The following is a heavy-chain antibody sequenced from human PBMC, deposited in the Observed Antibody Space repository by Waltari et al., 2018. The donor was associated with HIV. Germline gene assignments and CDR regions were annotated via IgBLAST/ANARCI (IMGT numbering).Heavy chain of an antibody. CDR2: IKEEGSEK. V-gene: IGHV3-7*01. Sequence: EVQLMESGGGLVQSGGSLRLSCAASGFTFTNYWMSWVRQTPGNGREWLAYIKEEGSEKYDMGSVKGRFTNSRDNAKNSMFLQMNSLRAEDTAVYYCARIGTFPHNYAIDFWGQGTTVTVSS. D-gene: IGHD1-26*01. J-gene: IGHJ6*02. CDR3: ARIGTFPHNYAIDF. CDR1: GFTFTNYW.